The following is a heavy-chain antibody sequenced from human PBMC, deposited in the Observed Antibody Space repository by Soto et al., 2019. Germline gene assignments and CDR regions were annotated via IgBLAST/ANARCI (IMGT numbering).Heavy chain of an antibody. J-gene: IGHJ4*02. Sequence: SETLSLTCTVSGDSISSGDYYWSWLRQSPGKGLAWIGCIYYSGTTYSNPSLETRLTMSVDTSKNQFSLRLSSVTAADTAMYFCARDLTRHSSSPGPIEYWGQETVVTVGS. CDR2: IYYSGTT. V-gene: IGHV4-30-4*01. CDR3: ARDLTRHSSSPGPIEY. D-gene: IGHD6-6*01. CDR1: GDSISSGDYY.